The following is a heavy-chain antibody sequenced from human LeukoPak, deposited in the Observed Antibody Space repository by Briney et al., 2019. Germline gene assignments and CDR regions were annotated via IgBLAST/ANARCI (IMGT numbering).Heavy chain of an antibody. CDR3: ARARGGFYYYMDV. CDR1: GFTFSSYA. CDR2: ISYDGSNK. J-gene: IGHJ6*03. D-gene: IGHD3-16*01. V-gene: IGHV3-30*04. Sequence: PGRSLRLSCAASGFTFSSYAMHWVRQAPGKGLEWVAVISYDGSNKDYADSVKGRFTISRDKSKNTLYLQMNSLRAEDTAVYYCARARGGFYYYMDVWGKGTTVTVSS.